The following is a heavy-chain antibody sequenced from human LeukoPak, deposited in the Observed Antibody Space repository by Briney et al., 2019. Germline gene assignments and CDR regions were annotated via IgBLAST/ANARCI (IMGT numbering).Heavy chain of an antibody. CDR1: GGSISSHY. Sequence: SETLSLTCTVSGGSISSHYWSWIRQPPGKGLEWIGYIYYSGSTNYNPSLKSRVTISVDTSKNQFPLKLSSVTAADTAVYYCARWGIDFWSGSKGYIDYWGQGTLVTVSS. CDR2: IYYSGST. J-gene: IGHJ4*02. D-gene: IGHD3-3*01. V-gene: IGHV4-59*11. CDR3: ARWGIDFWSGSKGYIDY.